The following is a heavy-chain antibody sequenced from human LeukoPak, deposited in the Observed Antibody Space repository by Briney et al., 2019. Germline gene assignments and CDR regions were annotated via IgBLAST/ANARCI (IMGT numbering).Heavy chain of an antibody. CDR1: GGSISSNRYY. V-gene: IGHV4-39*07. Sequence: PSETLSLTCTVSGGSISSNRYYWGWIRQPPGKVLEWIGSIYYSGSTYYNPSLKSRVTISVDTSKNQFSLKLSSVTAADTAVYYCARGEPDSSTTELAFDIWGQGTMVTVSS. D-gene: IGHD3-22*01. CDR3: ARGEPDSSTTELAFDI. CDR2: IYYSGST. J-gene: IGHJ3*02.